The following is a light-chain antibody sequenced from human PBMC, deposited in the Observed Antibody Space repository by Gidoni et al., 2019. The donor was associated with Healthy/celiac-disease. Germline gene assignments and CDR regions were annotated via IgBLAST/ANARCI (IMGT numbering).Light chain of an antibody. CDR1: QSISSY. V-gene: IGKV1-39*01. Sequence: DIQMTQSPSSLSASVADRVTITCRASQSISSYLNWYQQKPGKAPKLLIYAASSLQSGVPSRFSGSGSGTDFTLTSSSLQPEDFATYYCQQSYSTRFTFGPGTKVDIK. CDR3: QQSYSTRFT. CDR2: AAS. J-gene: IGKJ3*01.